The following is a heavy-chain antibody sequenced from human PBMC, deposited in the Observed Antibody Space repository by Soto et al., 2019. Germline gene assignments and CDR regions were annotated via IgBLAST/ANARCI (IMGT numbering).Heavy chain of an antibody. CDR3: ARDLGYYDSSGYFGY. CDR1: GFTFSDHY. V-gene: IGHV3-11*01. J-gene: IGHJ4*02. Sequence: PGGSLRLSCAASGFTFSDHYMSLIRQAPGKGLEWVSYISSSGDIIYYADSVKGRFTISRDNAKNSLYLQMNSLRAEDTAVYYCARDLGYYDSSGYFGYWGQGTLVTVSS. CDR2: ISSSGDII. D-gene: IGHD3-22*01.